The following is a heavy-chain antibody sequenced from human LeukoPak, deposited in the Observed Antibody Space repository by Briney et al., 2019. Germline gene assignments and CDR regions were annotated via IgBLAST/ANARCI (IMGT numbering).Heavy chain of an antibody. Sequence: ASVKVSCKASVGTFSSYAISWVRQAPGEGLEWMGGIIPIFGTANYAQKFQGRVTITADESTSTAYMELSSLRSEDTAVYYCARGASSGRGLDYWGQGTLVTVSS. J-gene: IGHJ4*02. D-gene: IGHD3-10*01. CDR2: IIPIFGTA. CDR1: VGTFSSYA. V-gene: IGHV1-69*01. CDR3: ARGASSGRGLDY.